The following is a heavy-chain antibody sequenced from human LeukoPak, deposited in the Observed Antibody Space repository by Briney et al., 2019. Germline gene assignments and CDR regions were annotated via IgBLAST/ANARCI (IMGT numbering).Heavy chain of an antibody. V-gene: IGHV4-4*07. D-gene: IGHD6-13*01. CDR1: GGSISTYY. J-gene: IGHJ5*02. CDR3: ARPCNSGSCPFDP. CDR2: IYTSGST. Sequence: SETLSLTCTVSGGSISTYYWSWIRQPAGKGLEWIGHIYTSGSTNFNPSLKSRLTMSVDTSKNQFSLRLTSVTAADTAVYFCARPCNSGSCPFDPWGQGTLVTVSS.